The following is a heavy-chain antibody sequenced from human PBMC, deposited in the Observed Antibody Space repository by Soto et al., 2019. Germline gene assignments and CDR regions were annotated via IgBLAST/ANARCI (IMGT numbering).Heavy chain of an antibody. V-gene: IGHV4-59*01. D-gene: IGHD3-22*01. Sequence: PSETLSLTCTVSGGSISSYYWSWIRHPPGKGLEWIGYIYYSGSTNYNPSLKSRVTISVDTSKNQFSLKLSSVTAADTAVYYCARSQDYYDSSGYYYVWSRDAFDIWGQGTMVTVSS. CDR1: GGSISSYY. CDR3: ARSQDYYDSSGYYYVWSRDAFDI. CDR2: IYYSGST. J-gene: IGHJ3*02.